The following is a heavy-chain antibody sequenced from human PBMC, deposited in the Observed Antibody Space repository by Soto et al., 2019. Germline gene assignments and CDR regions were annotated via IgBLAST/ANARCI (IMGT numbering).Heavy chain of an antibody. V-gene: IGHV3-9*01. CDR2: ISWNSGSI. Sequence: SLRLSCSASAFTFDDYAMHWIRQAPGKGLEWVSGISWNSGSIGYADSVKGRFNISRDNAKNSLYLQMNSLRAEDTALYYCAKDKEQQLVPLYYFDYWGQGILVTVSS. D-gene: IGHD6-13*01. CDR1: AFTFDDYA. CDR3: AKDKEQQLVPLYYFDY. J-gene: IGHJ4*02.